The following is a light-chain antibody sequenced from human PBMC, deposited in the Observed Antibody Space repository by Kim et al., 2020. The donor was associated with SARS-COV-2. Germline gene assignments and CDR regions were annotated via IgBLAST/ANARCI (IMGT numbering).Light chain of an antibody. CDR3: QVWDSTSDQLV. J-gene: IGLJ3*02. V-gene: IGLV3-21*04. CDR2: YDT. Sequence: APGKTARRTCEGTDIGHKSVHWYQQRPGQAPVLVIYYDTDRPSGISDRFSGSNSGDTATLTISRVEAGDEADYFCQVWDSTSDQLVFGGGTQLTVL. CDR1: DIGHKS.